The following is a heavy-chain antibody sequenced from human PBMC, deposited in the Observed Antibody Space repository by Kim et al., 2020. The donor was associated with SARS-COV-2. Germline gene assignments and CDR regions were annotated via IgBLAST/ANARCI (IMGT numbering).Heavy chain of an antibody. J-gene: IGHJ4*02. CDR3: ARDSIVVVARHPMETFDY. Sequence: ASVKVSCKASGYTFTSYGISWVRQAPGQGLEWMGWISAYNGNTNYAQKLQGRVTMTTDTSTSTAYMELRSLRSDDTAVYYCARDSIVVVARHPMETFDYWGQGTLVTVSS. D-gene: IGHD2-15*01. V-gene: IGHV1-18*04. CDR1: GYTFTSYG. CDR2: ISAYNGNT.